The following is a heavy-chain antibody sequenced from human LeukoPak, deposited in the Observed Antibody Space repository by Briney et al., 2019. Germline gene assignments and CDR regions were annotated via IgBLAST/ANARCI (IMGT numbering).Heavy chain of an antibody. CDR2: IIPIFGTA. Sequence: SVKVSCKASGGTFSSYAISWVRQAPGQGLEWMGGIIPIFGTANYAQKFQGRVTITTDESTSTAYMELSSLRSEDTDVYYCARTVSVTGTTGLDYWGQGTLVTVSS. D-gene: IGHD1-14*01. V-gene: IGHV1-69*05. CDR3: ARTVSVTGTTGLDY. CDR1: GGTFSSYA. J-gene: IGHJ4*02.